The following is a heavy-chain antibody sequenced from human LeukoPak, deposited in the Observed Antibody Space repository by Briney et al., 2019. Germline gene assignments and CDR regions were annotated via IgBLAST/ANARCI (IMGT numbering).Heavy chain of an antibody. CDR3: AKIEVYSGTYRGFFES. D-gene: IGHD1-26*01. V-gene: IGHV3-23*01. CDR2: INGGGVNT. J-gene: IGHJ4*02. Sequence: PGGFLRLSCAASGFTFSSYAMSWVRQAPGKGPEWVSTINGGGVNTHYADSVGGRFTISRDNSKDTLYLQMNSLRAEDTAVYYCAKIEVYSGTYRGFFESWGQGTLVTVSS. CDR1: GFTFSSYA.